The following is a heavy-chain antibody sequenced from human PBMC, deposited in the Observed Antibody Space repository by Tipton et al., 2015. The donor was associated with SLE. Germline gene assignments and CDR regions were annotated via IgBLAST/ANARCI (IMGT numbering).Heavy chain of an antibody. J-gene: IGHJ4*02. CDR1: GYTFTSYG. CDR2: ITAYNGNT. Sequence: QSGPEVKKPGSSVKVSCKASGYTFTSYGISWVRQAPGQGLDWMGWITAYNGNTNYAQKFQGRVTMTTDTSTTTAYMELRSLRSDDTAVYYCARGSSSSPAYFDSWGQGTLVTVSS. D-gene: IGHD6-13*01. CDR3: ARGSSSSPAYFDS. V-gene: IGHV1-18*01.